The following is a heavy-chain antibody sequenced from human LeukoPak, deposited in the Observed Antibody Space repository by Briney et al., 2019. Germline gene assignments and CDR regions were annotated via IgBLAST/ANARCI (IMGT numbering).Heavy chain of an antibody. CDR3: AKQAIFGVVTDY. J-gene: IGHJ4*02. D-gene: IGHD3-3*01. V-gene: IGHV3-23*01. CDR2: ISGSGGST. Sequence: GGSLRLSCAASGFTFSSYAMSWVRQAPGKGLEWVSAISGSGGSTYYADPVKGRFTISRGNSKNTLYLQMNSLRAEDTAVYYCAKQAIFGVVTDYWGQGTLVTVSS. CDR1: GFTFSSYA.